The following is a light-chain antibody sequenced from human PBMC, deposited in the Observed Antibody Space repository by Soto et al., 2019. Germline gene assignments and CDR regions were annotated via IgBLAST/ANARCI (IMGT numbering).Light chain of an antibody. CDR1: SSEVGGYNY. J-gene: IGLJ2*01. CDR2: DVS. CDR3: SSYTRSRTRYVV. V-gene: IGLV2-14*01. Sequence: QSALTQPASVAGSPGQSITISCTGTSSEVGGYNYVSWYQQHPGKAPKLMIYDVSNRPSGVSNRFSGSKSGNTASLTISGLQAEDEADYYCSSYTRSRTRYVVFGGGTKLTVL.